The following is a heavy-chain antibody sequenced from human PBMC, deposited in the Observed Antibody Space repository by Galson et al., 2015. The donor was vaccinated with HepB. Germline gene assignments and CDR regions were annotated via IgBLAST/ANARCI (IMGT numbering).Heavy chain of an antibody. CDR3: TRDVADTAMIFFDF. J-gene: IGHJ4*02. V-gene: IGHV1-24*01. CDR1: GYTLTELS. CDR2: FDPEDGET. Sequence: SVKVSCKVSGYTLTELSMHWVRQAPGKGLEWMGGFDPEDGETIYAQKFQGRVTMTEDTSTDTAYMELSSLRSEDTAVYYCTRDVADTAMIFFDFWGQGTLVSVSS. D-gene: IGHD5-18*01.